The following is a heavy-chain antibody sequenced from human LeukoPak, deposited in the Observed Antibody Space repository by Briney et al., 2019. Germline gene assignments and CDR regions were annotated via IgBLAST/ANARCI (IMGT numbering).Heavy chain of an antibody. CDR2: ISGSGGST. CDR1: GFTFSSYT. V-gene: IGHV3-23*01. D-gene: IGHD1-26*01. Sequence: GGSLRLSCAASGFTFSSYTMSWVRQARGKGLEWVSGISGSGGSTYYADSVKGRFTISRDNSKNTLYLQMNSLRAEDTAVYYCAKNPHSGSYYGAFDIWGQGTMVTVSS. J-gene: IGHJ3*02. CDR3: AKNPHSGSYYGAFDI.